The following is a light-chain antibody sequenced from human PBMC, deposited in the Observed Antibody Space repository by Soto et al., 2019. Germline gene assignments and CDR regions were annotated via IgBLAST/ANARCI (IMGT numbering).Light chain of an antibody. CDR1: ESVTNY. J-gene: IGKJ1*01. CDR2: DVS. V-gene: IGKV3-11*01. CDR3: QQRSDWPWT. Sequence: EIVLTHSPATLSLSPWEIGTLSCRASESVTNYLAWYQQKPGQAPRLLVYDVSNRATGIPARFSGGGSGTDFTLTISNLEPEDFAVYYCQQRSDWPWTFGQGTKVDIK.